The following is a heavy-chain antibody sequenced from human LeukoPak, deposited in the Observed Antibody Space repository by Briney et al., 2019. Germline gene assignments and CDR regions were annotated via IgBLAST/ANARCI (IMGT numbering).Heavy chain of an antibody. CDR1: GFSFTTYW. J-gene: IGHJ4*02. CDR3: ASSYYHDGDY. V-gene: IGHV3-7*01. D-gene: IGHD3-22*01. CDR2: INQDASEE. Sequence: GGSLRLSCAASGFSFTTYWMSWVRQAPGKGLEWVANINQDASEENYAESVKGRFTISRDNARNSLYLQMNSLRAEDTALYYCASSYYHDGDYWGQGTLVTVSS.